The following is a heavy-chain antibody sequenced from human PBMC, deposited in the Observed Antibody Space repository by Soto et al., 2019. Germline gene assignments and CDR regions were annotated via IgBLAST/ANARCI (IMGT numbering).Heavy chain of an antibody. V-gene: IGHV4-59*01. CDR1: GGSISSYY. D-gene: IGHD3-22*01. CDR3: ARLGHVYYYDSSGYREYFQH. CDR2: IYYSGST. J-gene: IGHJ1*01. Sequence: PSETLSLTCTVSGGSISSYYWSWIRQPPGKGLEWIGYIYYSGSTNYNPSLKSRVTISVDTSKNQFSLKLSSVTAADTAVYYCARLGHVYYYDSSGYREYFQHWGQGTLVTSPQ.